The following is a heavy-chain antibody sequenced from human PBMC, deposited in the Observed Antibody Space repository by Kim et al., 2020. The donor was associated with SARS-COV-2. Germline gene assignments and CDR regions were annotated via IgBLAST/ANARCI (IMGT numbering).Heavy chain of an antibody. CDR3: AVTGGTYARGY. V-gene: IGHV4-39*01. D-gene: IGHD2-8*02. CDR1: GGSISSSSYY. CDR2: IYYSGTT. J-gene: IGHJ4*02. Sequence: SETLSLTCTVSGGSISSSSYYWGWIRQPPGKGLEWIASIYYSGTTYYNPSLKSRVTISVDTSRNQFSLKLSSMTAADTAMYYCAVTGGTYARGYWGQGTLVTVSS.